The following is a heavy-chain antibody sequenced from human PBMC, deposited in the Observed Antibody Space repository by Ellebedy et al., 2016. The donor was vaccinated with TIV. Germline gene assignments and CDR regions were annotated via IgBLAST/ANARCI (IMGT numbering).Heavy chain of an antibody. D-gene: IGHD1-26*01. V-gene: IGHV3-21*05. CDR2: ISGSGKYM. CDR3: VRDVWVSAEGGRFDP. Sequence: GESLKISCAASGFTFSNFAMNWVRQAPGKGLEWISYISGSGKYMYYAESVKGRFTISRDNAKNTVYLQMNSLRAEDAAMYYCVRDVWVSAEGGRFDPWGQGTLVTVSS. CDR1: GFTFSNFA. J-gene: IGHJ5*02.